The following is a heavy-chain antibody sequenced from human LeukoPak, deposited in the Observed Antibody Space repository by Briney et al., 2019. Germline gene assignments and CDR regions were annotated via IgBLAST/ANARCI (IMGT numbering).Heavy chain of an antibody. CDR3: ARVAPDGWFDP. J-gene: IGHJ5*02. CDR2: ISSSGST. CDR1: GDSISSGDYY. V-gene: IGHV4-61*02. Sequence: SQTLSLTCTVSGDSISSGDYYWSWIRQPAGTGLEWIGRISSSGSTNYNPSLKSRVTISVDTSKNQLSLKLSSVTAADTAVYYCARVAPDGWFDPWGQGTLVTVSS.